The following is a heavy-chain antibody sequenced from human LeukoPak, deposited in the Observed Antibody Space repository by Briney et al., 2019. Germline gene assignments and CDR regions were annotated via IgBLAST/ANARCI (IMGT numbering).Heavy chain of an antibody. J-gene: IGHJ4*02. D-gene: IGHD3-10*01. V-gene: IGHV3-21*01. CDR1: GLTFSSYS. CDR2: ISSSSSYI. Sequence: GGSLRLSCAASGLTFSSYSMNWVRQAPGKGLEWVSSISSSSSYIYYADSVKGRFTISRDNAKNSLYLQMNSLRAEDTAVYYCARITMVRGASDYWGQGTLVTVSS. CDR3: ARITMVRGASDY.